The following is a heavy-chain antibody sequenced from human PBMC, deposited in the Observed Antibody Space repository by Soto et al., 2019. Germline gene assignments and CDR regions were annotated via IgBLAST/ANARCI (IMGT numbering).Heavy chain of an antibody. V-gene: IGHV3-30*18. CDR3: AKDHALDY. Sequence: QVQLVESGGGVVQPGRSLRLSCAAYGFTFSSYGMHWVRQAPGKGLEWVAVISYDGSNKYYADSVKGRFTISRDNSKNTLYLQMNSLRAEDTAVYYCAKDHALDYWGQGTLVTVSS. J-gene: IGHJ4*02. CDR2: ISYDGSNK. CDR1: GFTFSSYG.